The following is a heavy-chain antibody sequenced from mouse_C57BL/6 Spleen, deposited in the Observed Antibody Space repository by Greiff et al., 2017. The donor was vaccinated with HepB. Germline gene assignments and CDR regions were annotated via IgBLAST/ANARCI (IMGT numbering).Heavy chain of an antibody. CDR1: GFTFSSYA. CDR2: ISDGGSYT. Sequence: EVKLMESGGGLVKPGGSLKLSCAASGFTFSSYAMSWVRQTPEKRLEWVATISDGGSYTYYPDNVKGRFTISRDNAKHNLYLQMSHLKSEDTAMYYCARGDYDYDRAWFAYWGQGTLVTVSA. J-gene: IGHJ3*01. CDR3: ARGDYDYDRAWFAY. D-gene: IGHD2-4*01. V-gene: IGHV5-4*03.